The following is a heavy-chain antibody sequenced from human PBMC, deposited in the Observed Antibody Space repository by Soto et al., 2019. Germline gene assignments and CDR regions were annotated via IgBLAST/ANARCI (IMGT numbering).Heavy chain of an antibody. Sequence: GGSLRLSCAASGFTFSSYWMSWVRQAPGKGLEWVANIKQDGSEKYYVDSVKGRFTISRDNAKNSLYLQMNSLRAEDTAVYYCAREPLLRYDPYWFDPWGQGTLVTVSS. CDR2: IKQDGSEK. CDR1: GFTFSSYW. V-gene: IGHV3-7*05. D-gene: IGHD1-20*01. J-gene: IGHJ5*02. CDR3: AREPLLRYDPYWFDP.